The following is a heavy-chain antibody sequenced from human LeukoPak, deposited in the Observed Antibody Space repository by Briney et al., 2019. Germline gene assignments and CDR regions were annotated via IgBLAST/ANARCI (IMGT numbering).Heavy chain of an antibody. V-gene: IGHV3-21*01. CDR2: ISSSSSYI. J-gene: IGHJ4*02. CDR1: GFTFSSYS. Sequence: GGSLRLSCAASGFTFSSYSMNWVRQAPGKGLEWVSSISSSSSYIYYADSVKGRFTISGDNAKNSLYLQMNSLRAEDTAVYYCAREGTVVADFDYWGQGTLVTVSS. D-gene: IGHD2-15*01. CDR3: AREGTVVADFDY.